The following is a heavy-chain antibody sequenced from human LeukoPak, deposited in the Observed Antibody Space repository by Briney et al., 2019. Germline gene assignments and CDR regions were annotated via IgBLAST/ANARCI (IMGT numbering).Heavy chain of an antibody. V-gene: IGHV1-18*04. J-gene: IGHJ6*02. CDR1: GYTFTGYY. Sequence: ASVKVSCKASGYTFTGYYMHWVRQAPGQGLEWMGWISAYNGNTNYAQKLQGRVTMTTDTSTSTAYMELRSLRSDDTAVYYCARFSSGWYYYYYGMDVWGQGTTVTVSS. D-gene: IGHD6-19*01. CDR2: ISAYNGNT. CDR3: ARFSSGWYYYYYGMDV.